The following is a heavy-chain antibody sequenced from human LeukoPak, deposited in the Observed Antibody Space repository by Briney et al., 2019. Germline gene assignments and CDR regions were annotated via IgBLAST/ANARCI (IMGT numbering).Heavy chain of an antibody. CDR2: VDYTGTT. Sequence: PLETLSLTCTVSGGSIGKFYWHWIRQPPGKRLEWIGYVDYTGTTNYNPSLQSRVTISVDTSMNRLSLNLRSISAADTAVYFCARGASRGSLYWFFDLWGRGTLLTVS. CDR1: GGSIGKFY. V-gene: IGHV4-59*01. J-gene: IGHJ2*01. CDR3: ARGASRGSLYWFFDL. D-gene: IGHD2-2*01.